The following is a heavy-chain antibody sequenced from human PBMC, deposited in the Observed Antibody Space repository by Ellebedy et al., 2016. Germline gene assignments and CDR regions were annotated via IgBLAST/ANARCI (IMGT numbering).Heavy chain of an antibody. CDR2: TFYRSKWYN. J-gene: IGHJ6*02. Sequence: SETLSLTCAISGDSVSNKSVAWSWIRQSPSRGLEWLGRTFYRSKWYNDYAVSVKSRITIKPDTSKNQFSLQLNSVTPEDTAVYYCARDGGDYSNYYSMDVWGQGTTVTVSS. CDR3: ARDGGDYSNYYSMDV. D-gene: IGHD4-11*01. V-gene: IGHV6-1*01. CDR1: GDSVSNKSVA.